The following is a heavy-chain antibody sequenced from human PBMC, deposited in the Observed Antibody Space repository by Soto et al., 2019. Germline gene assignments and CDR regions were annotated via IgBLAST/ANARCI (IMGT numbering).Heavy chain of an antibody. Sequence: QVQLVESGGGLVKPGGSLRLSCAASGFTFSDYYMSWIRQAPGKGLEWVSYISSSGSTRYYADSVKGRFTISRDNAKTSLYLQMNILRAEDTAVYYCARTYQLPSRPWGYYGMDVWGQGTTVTVSS. CDR1: GFTFSDYY. CDR2: ISSSGSTR. J-gene: IGHJ6*02. V-gene: IGHV3-11*01. D-gene: IGHD2-2*01. CDR3: ARTYQLPSRPWGYYGMDV.